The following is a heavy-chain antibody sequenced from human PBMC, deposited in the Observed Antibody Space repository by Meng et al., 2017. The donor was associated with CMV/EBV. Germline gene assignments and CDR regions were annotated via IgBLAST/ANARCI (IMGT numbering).Heavy chain of an antibody. CDR2: IKQDGSEK. V-gene: IGHV3-7*01. CDR3: ARERTYLRGYSGYDFRYFDY. J-gene: IGHJ4*02. CDR1: GFTFSSYW. D-gene: IGHD5-12*01. Sequence: GESLKISCAASGFTFSSYWMSWVRQAPGKGLEWVANIKQDGSEKYYVDSVKGRFTISRDNAKNSLYLQINSLRAEDTAVYYCARERTYLRGYSGYDFRYFDYWGQGTLVTVSS.